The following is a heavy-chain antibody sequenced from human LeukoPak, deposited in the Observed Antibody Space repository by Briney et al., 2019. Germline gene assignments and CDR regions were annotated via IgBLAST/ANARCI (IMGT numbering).Heavy chain of an antibody. D-gene: IGHD1-7*01. Sequence: QSGGSLRLSCAASGFTFSSYAMSWVRQAPGKGLEWVSAISGSGGSTYYADSVKGRFTVSRDNSKNTLYLQMNSLRAEDTAVYYCAKWVAGTTYILDYWGQGTLVTVSS. CDR3: AKWVAGTTYILDY. V-gene: IGHV3-23*01. J-gene: IGHJ4*02. CDR2: ISGSGGST. CDR1: GFTFSSYA.